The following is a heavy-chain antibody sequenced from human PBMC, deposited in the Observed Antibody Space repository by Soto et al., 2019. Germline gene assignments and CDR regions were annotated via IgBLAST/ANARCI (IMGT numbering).Heavy chain of an antibody. Sequence: QAQLQESGPGLVKPSGTLSLTCAVSGGSMRSNNRWSWVRQPPGKGLEWIGEIFHSGSTNYNPSLRTRVTISVDKSKNQFSRKLSSVTAADTAVYYCARVYSGSYSDYWGQGTLVTVSS. CDR3: ARVYSGSYSDY. CDR2: IFHSGST. J-gene: IGHJ4*02. CDR1: GGSMRSNNR. V-gene: IGHV4-4*02. D-gene: IGHD1-26*01.